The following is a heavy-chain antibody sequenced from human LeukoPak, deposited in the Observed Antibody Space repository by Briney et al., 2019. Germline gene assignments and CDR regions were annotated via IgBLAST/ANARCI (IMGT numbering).Heavy chain of an antibody. Sequence: SETLSLTCTVSGGSITNYYWTWIRQPPGKGLEWIGYISYNGNTNYNPSLKSRVTISIDTSKNQFSLRLSSVTAADTAVYYCSRVPFSNPEFWGQGTLVTVSS. CDR1: GGSITNYY. J-gene: IGHJ4*02. D-gene: IGHD4-11*01. CDR2: ISYNGNT. V-gene: IGHV4-59*01. CDR3: SRVPFSNPEF.